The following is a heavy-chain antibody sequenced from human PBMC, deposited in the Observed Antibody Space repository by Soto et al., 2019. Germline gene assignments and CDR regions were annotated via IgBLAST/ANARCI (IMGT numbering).Heavy chain of an antibody. CDR2: IYYSGST. CDR3: ARRDXYNFVDY. J-gene: IGHJ4*02. Sequence: PSETLSLTCTVSGGSISSSSYYWGWIRQPPGKGLEWIGSIYYSGSTYYNPSLKSRVTISVDTSKNQFSLKLSSVTAADTVLYYFARRDXYNFVDYWGQGTLVTVSS. V-gene: IGHV4-39*01. D-gene: IGHD2-21*01. CDR1: GGSISSSSYY.